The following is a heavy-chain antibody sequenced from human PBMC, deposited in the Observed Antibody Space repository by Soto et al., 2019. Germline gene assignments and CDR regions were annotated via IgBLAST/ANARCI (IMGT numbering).Heavy chain of an antibody. J-gene: IGHJ5*02. CDR1: GGTFSSYA. V-gene: IGHV1-69*06. CDR2: IIPIFGTA. D-gene: IGHD6-13*01. Sequence: VASVKVSCKASGGTFSSYAISWVRQAPGQGLEWMGGIIPIFGTANYAQKFQGRVTITADKSTSTAYMELSSLRSEDTAVYYCARGSSSSWYEWFDPWGQGTLVTVSS. CDR3: ARGSSSSWYEWFDP.